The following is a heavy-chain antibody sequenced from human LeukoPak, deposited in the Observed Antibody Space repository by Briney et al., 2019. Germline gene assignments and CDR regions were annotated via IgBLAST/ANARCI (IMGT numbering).Heavy chain of an antibody. J-gene: IGHJ4*02. CDR1: GYTFTGYY. V-gene: IGHV1-2*02. CDR3: ARVQYYNILTGSFQY. Sequence: ASVKVSCTASGYTFTGYYMHWVRQAPGQGLEWMGWINSNSGGTNYAQKFQARVTMTRDTSISTAYMELSRLRSDDTAVYYCARVQYYNILTGSFQYWGQGTLVTVSS. CDR2: INSNSGGT. D-gene: IGHD3-9*01.